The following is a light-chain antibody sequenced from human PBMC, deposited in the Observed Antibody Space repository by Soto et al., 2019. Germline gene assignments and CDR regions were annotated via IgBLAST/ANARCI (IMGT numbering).Light chain of an antibody. Sequence: DIVMTQSPDSLAVSLGERATINCKSSQRALYRSNNKDYLAWYLQKPGQPPRLLIYWASTRESGVPDRFSGSGSGTDFTLTISSLQAEDVAVYYCQQYYSTPLSFGGGTKVDIK. CDR1: QRALYRSNNKDY. CDR3: QQYYSTPLS. CDR2: WAS. V-gene: IGKV4-1*01. J-gene: IGKJ4*01.